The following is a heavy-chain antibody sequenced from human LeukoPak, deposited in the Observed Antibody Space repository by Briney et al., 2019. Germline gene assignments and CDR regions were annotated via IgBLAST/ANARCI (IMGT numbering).Heavy chain of an antibody. CDR1: GNTFTGYY. CDR3: ARGDPYGSGSLLYY. Sequence: ASVKVSCKASGNTFTGYYMHWVRQAPGQGLEWMGWINPNSGGTNYAQKFQGRVTMTRDTSISTAYMELSRLRSDDTAVYYCARGDPYGSGSLLYYWGQGTLVTVSS. D-gene: IGHD3-10*01. J-gene: IGHJ4*02. CDR2: INPNSGGT. V-gene: IGHV1-2*02.